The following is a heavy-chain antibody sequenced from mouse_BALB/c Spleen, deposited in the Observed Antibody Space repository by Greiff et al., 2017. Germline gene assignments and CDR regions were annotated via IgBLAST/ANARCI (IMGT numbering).Heavy chain of an antibody. CDR3: ARERYDYDEAAMDY. D-gene: IGHD2-4*01. CDR1: GFNIKDTY. Sequence: EVQLQQSGAELVKPGASVKLSCTASGFNIKDTYMHLVKQRSEQGLEWIGMIDPANGNTKYDPKFQGKASITADTSSHIAYLQLSSLASEDTAVYYCARERYDYDEAAMDYWGEGASVTVSS. J-gene: IGHJ4*01. V-gene: IGHV14-3*02. CDR2: IDPANGNT.